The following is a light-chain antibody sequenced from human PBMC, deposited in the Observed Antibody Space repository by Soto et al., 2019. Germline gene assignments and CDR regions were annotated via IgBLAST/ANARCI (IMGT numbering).Light chain of an antibody. CDR3: QQRSNGLT. J-gene: IGKJ4*01. CDR1: QSVSSY. V-gene: IGKV3-11*01. CDR2: DAS. Sequence: EIVLTQSPATLSLSPGERATLSGRASQSVSSYLAWYQQKPGQAPRLLIYDASNRATGIPARFSGSGSGTDFTLTISGLEPEDFAVYYCQQRSNGLTFGGGTKVDSK.